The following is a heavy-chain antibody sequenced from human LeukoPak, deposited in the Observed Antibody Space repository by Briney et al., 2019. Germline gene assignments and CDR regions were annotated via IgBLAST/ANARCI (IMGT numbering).Heavy chain of an antibody. V-gene: IGHV3-21*01. J-gene: IGHJ4*02. D-gene: IGHD5-18*01. Sequence: GGSLRLSCAASGFTFSSYSMNWVRQAPGKGLEWVSSISSSSSYIYYADSVKGRFTISRDNAKNSLYLQMNSLRAEDTAVYFCARDLGIQSAGEWGQGTLVTLSS. CDR3: ARDLGIQSAGE. CDR2: ISSSSSYI. CDR1: GFTFSSYS.